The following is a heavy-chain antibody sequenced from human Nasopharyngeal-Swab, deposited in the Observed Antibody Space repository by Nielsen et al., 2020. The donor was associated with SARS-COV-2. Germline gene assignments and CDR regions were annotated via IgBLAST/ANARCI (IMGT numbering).Heavy chain of an antibody. J-gene: IGHJ4*02. V-gene: IGHV3-30-3*01. D-gene: IGHD1-26*01. CDR1: GFTFSSYA. CDR3: ARGLGGSYLAGFDY. Sequence: GGSLRLSCAASGFTFSSYAMHWVRQAPGKGLEWVAVISYDGSNKYYADSVKGRSTISRDNSKNTLYLQMNSLRAEDTAVYYCARGLGGSYLAGFDYWGQGTLVTVSS. CDR2: ISYDGSNK.